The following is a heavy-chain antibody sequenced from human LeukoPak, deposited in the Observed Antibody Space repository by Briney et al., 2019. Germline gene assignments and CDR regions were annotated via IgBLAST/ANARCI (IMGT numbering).Heavy chain of an antibody. D-gene: IGHD6-6*01. CDR3: ARDSSSWGGYYYYYMDV. CDR1: GYTFTGYY. CDR2: INPNSGGT. Sequence: GASVKVSCKASGYTFTGYYMHWVRQAPGQGLDWMGWINPNSGGTNYAKKFQGRVTMTRDTSISTAYMELSRLRSDDTAVYYCARDSSSWGGYYYYYMDVWGKGTTVTVSS. J-gene: IGHJ6*03. V-gene: IGHV1-2*02.